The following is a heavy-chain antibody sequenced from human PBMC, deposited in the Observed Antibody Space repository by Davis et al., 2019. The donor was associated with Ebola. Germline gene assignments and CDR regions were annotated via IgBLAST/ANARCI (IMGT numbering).Heavy chain of an antibody. J-gene: IGHJ4*02. CDR1: GGSISSSNW. V-gene: IGHV4-4*02. D-gene: IGHD2-2*01. Sequence: MPSETLSLTCAVSGGSISSSNWWSWVRQPPGKGLEWIGEIYHSGSTNYNPSLKSRVTISVDTSKNQFSLKLSSVTAADTAVYYCARGGIVVVPAAKGIDYWGQGTLVTVSS. CDR2: IYHSGST. CDR3: ARGGIVVVPAAKGIDY.